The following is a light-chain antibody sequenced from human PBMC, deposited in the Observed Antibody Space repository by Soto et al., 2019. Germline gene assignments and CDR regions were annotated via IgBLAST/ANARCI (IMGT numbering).Light chain of an antibody. CDR3: QQYGSSLP. Sequence: IVLTQSPGTLSLSPGERATLSCRASQSVSRSYLAWYPQKPGQAPRLLIYGASSRATGIPDRFSGSGSGTDFTLTISRLEPEDFAVYYCQQYGSSLPFGGGTKVDIK. J-gene: IGKJ4*01. V-gene: IGKV3-20*01. CDR1: QSVSRSY. CDR2: GAS.